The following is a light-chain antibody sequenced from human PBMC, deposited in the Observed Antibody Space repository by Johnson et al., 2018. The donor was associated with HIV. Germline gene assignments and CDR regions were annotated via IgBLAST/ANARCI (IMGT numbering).Light chain of an antibody. V-gene: IGLV1-51*01. CDR1: SSNIGNNY. CDR2: DNN. CDR3: GTWDSSLSAFYV. Sequence: QSVLTQSPSVSAAPGQKLTISCSGSSSNIGNNYVSWYQQLPGTAPKLLIYDNNKRPSGIPDRFSGSKSGTSATLGITGLQTGDEADYYCGTWDSSLSAFYVFGTGPKVTVL. J-gene: IGLJ1*01.